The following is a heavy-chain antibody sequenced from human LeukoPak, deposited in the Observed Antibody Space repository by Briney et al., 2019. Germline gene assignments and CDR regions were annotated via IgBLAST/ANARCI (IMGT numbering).Heavy chain of an antibody. D-gene: IGHD1-26*01. V-gene: IGHV4-39*01. CDR1: GGSISSSSYY. CDR2: IYYSGST. J-gene: IGHJ3*02. CDR3: ASGWELRRGDAFDI. Sequence: SETLSLTCTVSGGSISSSSYYWGWIRQPPGKGLEWIGSIYYSGSTYYNPSLKSRVTISVDTSKNQFSLKLSSMTAADTAVYYGASGWELRRGDAFDIWGQGTMVTVSS.